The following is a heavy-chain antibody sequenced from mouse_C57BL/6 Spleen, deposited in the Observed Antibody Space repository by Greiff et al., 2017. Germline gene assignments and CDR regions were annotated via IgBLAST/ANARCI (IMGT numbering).Heavy chain of an antibody. CDR1: GYTFTSYW. CDR2: IDPNSGGT. V-gene: IGHV1-72*01. Sequence: QVQLQQPGAELVKPGASVKLSCKASGYTFTSYWMHWVKQRPGRGLEWIGRIDPNSGGTKYNEKFKSKATLTVDKPSSTAVMQLSSLTSEDAAVYYCASYDGYYGGFAYWGQGTLVTVSA. J-gene: IGHJ3*01. CDR3: ASYDGYYGGFAY. D-gene: IGHD2-3*01.